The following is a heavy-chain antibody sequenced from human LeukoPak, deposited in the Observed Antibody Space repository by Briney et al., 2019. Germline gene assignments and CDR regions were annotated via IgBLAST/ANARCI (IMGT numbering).Heavy chain of an antibody. Sequence: GRSLRLSCAASGFTFSSYGMHWVRQAPGKGLEWVSSISSSSSYIYYADSVKGRFTISRDNAKNSLYLQMNSLRAEDTAVYYCARDDGSSWFDYWGQGTLVTVSS. CDR2: ISSSSSYI. CDR3: ARDDGSSWFDY. CDR1: GFTFSSYG. J-gene: IGHJ4*02. V-gene: IGHV3-21*01. D-gene: IGHD6-13*01.